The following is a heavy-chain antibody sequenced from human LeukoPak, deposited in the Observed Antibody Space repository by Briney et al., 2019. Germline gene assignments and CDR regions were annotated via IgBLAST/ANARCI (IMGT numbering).Heavy chain of an antibody. Sequence: GGSLRLSCAAAGFTFSGYGMHWGRQAPGKGLEWVAFIRFDGSNKYYADSVKGRFTISRDNSKNTLYLQMNSLRAEDTAVYYCAKEGRYCSSTSCYRPYYMDVWGKGTTVTVSS. CDR1: GFTFSGYG. CDR2: IRFDGSNK. V-gene: IGHV3-30*02. J-gene: IGHJ6*03. CDR3: AKEGRYCSSTSCYRPYYMDV. D-gene: IGHD2-2*01.